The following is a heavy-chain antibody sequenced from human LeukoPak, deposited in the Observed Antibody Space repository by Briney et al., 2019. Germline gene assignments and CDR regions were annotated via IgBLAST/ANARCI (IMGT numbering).Heavy chain of an antibody. CDR1: GGSISSHY. J-gene: IGHJ4*02. CDR2: IYYSGST. CDR3: ARDRSIAAASYFDY. D-gene: IGHD6-13*01. V-gene: IGHV4-59*11. Sequence: SETLSLTCTVSGGSISSHYWSWIRQPPGKGLEWIGYIYYSGSTNYNPSLKSRVTISVDTSKNRFSLKLSSVTAADTAVYYCARDRSIAAASYFDYWGQGTLVTVSS.